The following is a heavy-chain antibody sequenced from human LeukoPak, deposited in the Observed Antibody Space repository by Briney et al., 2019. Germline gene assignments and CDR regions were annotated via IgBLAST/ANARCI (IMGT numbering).Heavy chain of an antibody. CDR3: AKAGTTLLFAVAGTLRPYYFDY. V-gene: IGHV3-23*01. CDR1: GVTLSSYA. Sequence: PGGSLRLSCAASGVTLSSYAMSWARQAPGKGLEWVSGISSSGSGGNTYYADSVKGRFTISRDNSKNTLYLQMNSLRAEDTAVYYCAKAGTTLLFAVAGTLRPYYFDYWGQGTQVTVSS. CDR2: ISSSGSGGNT. J-gene: IGHJ4*02. D-gene: IGHD6-19*01.